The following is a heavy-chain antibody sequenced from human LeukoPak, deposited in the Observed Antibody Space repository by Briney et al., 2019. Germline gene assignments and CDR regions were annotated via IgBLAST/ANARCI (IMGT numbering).Heavy chain of an antibody. V-gene: IGHV3-30*02. Sequence: AGGSLRLSCAGSGFSFSSYGMHWVRQAPGKGLEWMAFIRSDGSNKYYADSVKGRFTISRDNSKNTLYLQMNSLRAEDTAVYYCVLLSLSPGWGQGTLVTVSS. J-gene: IGHJ4*02. CDR3: VLLSLSPG. D-gene: IGHD3-10*01. CDR2: IRSDGSNK. CDR1: GFSFSSYG.